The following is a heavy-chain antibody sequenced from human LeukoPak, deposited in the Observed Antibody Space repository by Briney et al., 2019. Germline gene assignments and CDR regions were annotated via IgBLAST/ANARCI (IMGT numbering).Heavy chain of an antibody. Sequence: ASVKVSCKASGYTFTGYYIHWVRQAPGQGLEWMGWINPHSGGTSYAQNFQGRVTMTRDTSISTAYMDLSRLRSDDTALYYCARDSNYYGSGSYYNSDYWGQGTLVTVSS. CDR1: GYTFTGYY. CDR2: INPHSGGT. D-gene: IGHD3-10*01. J-gene: IGHJ4*02. CDR3: ARDSNYYGSGSYYNSDY. V-gene: IGHV1-2*02.